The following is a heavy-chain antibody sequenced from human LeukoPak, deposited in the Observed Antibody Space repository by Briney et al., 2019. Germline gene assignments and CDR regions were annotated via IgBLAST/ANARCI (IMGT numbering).Heavy chain of an antibody. CDR3: AKDDYVDTAMVDAFDI. Sequence: GGSLRLSCAASGFTFSSYAMSWVRQAPGKGLEWVSAISGSGGSTYYADSVKGRFTISRDNSKNTLYLQMNSLRAEDTAVYYCAKDDYVDTAMVDAFDIWGQGTMVTVSS. D-gene: IGHD5-18*01. V-gene: IGHV3-23*01. J-gene: IGHJ3*02. CDR2: ISGSGGST. CDR1: GFTFSSYA.